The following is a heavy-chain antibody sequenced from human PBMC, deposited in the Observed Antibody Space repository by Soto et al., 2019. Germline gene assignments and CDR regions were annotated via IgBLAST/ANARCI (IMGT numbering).Heavy chain of an antibody. CDR2: ISWNSGSI. CDR3: AKAGVDDSSGYSGLGY. D-gene: IGHD3-22*01. Sequence: GGSLRLSCAASGFTFDDYAMHWVRQAPGKGLEWVSGISWNSGSIGYADSVKGRFTISRDNAKNSLYLQMNSLRAEDTALYYCAKAGVDDSSGYSGLGYWGQGNLVTVSS. CDR1: GFTFDDYA. J-gene: IGHJ4*02. V-gene: IGHV3-9*01.